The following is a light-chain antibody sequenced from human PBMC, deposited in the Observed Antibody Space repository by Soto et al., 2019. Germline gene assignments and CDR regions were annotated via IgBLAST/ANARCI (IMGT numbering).Light chain of an antibody. CDR1: QSVSSN. V-gene: IGKV3-15*01. Sequence: EIVMTQSPATLSVSPGERATLSCRARQSVSSNLAWYQQKPGQTPRLLIYGASTRAPGIPARFSGSGSGTEFTLTISGLQSEDFAVYYCQQDDNWPRTFGQGTKVEIK. CDR3: QQDDNWPRT. CDR2: GAS. J-gene: IGKJ1*01.